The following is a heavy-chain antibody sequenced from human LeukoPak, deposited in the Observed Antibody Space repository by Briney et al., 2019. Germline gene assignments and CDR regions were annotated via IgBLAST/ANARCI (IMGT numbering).Heavy chain of an antibody. CDR1: GGSFSGYY. CDR2: INHSEST. Sequence: PSETLSLTCAVYGGSFSGYYWSWIRQPPGKGLEWIGEINHSESTNYNPSLKSRVTISVDTSKNQFSLKLSSVTAADTAVYYCARPWYYDSSGYYGYWGQGTLVTVSS. J-gene: IGHJ4*02. D-gene: IGHD3-22*01. V-gene: IGHV4-34*01. CDR3: ARPWYYDSSGYYGY.